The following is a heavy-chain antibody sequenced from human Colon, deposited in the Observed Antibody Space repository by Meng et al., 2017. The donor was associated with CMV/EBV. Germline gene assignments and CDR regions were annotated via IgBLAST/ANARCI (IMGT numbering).Heavy chain of an antibody. J-gene: IGHJ6*02. D-gene: IGHD2-21*01. V-gene: IGHV3-30*04. CDR1: GFTFSSYA. CDR3: ARDLGYCGGDCYSWSGNYYYGMDV. CDR2: ISYDGSNK. Sequence: GESLRLSCAASGFTFSSYAMHWVRQAPGKGLEWVAVISYDGSNKYYADSVKGRFTISRDNSKNTLYLQMNSLRAEDTAVYYCARDLGYCGGDCYSWSGNYYYGMDVWGQGTTVTVSS.